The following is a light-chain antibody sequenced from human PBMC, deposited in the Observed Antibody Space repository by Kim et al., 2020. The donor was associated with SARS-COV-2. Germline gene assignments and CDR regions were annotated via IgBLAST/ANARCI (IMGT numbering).Light chain of an antibody. V-gene: IGLV2-14*03. CDR3: SSFTTTTPLV. CDR1: GSDVGRYDY. Sequence: QSALTQPASVSGSPIQSITIPCTGTGSDVGRYDYVCWYQHLPGKAPKLILYDVTTRPTGVSAHFSGSKSGNTASLTISGLQAGDEAAYYCSSFTTTTPLVFGGGTQWTVL. CDR2: DVT. J-gene: IGLJ2*01.